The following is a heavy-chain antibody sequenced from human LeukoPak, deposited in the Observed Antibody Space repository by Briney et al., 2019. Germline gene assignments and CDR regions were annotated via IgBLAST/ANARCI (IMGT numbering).Heavy chain of an antibody. Sequence: SETLSLTCTVSGGSISSYYWSWIRQPPGKGLEWIGYIYYSGSTNYNPSLKSRVTISVDTSKNQFSLKLSSVTAADTAVYYCVIGGPNGCDPGGQGTLVTVSS. CDR2: IYYSGST. J-gene: IGHJ5*02. CDR1: GGSISSYY. V-gene: IGHV4-59*08. CDR3: VIGGPNGCDP.